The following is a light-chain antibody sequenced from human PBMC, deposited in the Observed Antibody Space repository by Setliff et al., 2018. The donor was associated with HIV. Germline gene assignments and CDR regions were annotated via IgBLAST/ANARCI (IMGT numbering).Light chain of an antibody. CDR1: SNDVGGYNY. CDR3: SSYTSGSTRV. V-gene: IGLV2-14*01. CDR2: EVS. Sequence: QSALTQPRSVSGSPGQSVTISCTGSSNDVGGYNYVSWYQQRPGKAPKLMISEVSNRPSGVSNRFSGSKSGNTASLTISGLQAEDEADYYCSSYTSGSTRVFGTGTKVTVL. J-gene: IGLJ1*01.